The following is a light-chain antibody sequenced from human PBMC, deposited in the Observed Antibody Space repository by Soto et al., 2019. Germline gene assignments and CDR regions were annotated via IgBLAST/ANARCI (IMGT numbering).Light chain of an antibody. V-gene: IGKV1-5*01. J-gene: IGKJ1*01. CDR2: DAS. Sequence: DIQMTQSPSTLSASVGDRVTTTCRASQSISSWLAWYQQKPGKAPKLLIYDASTLETGVPSRFSGRGSATEFTLTISSLQPDDFATYYCQQYNSDWTFGQGTKVESK. CDR1: QSISSW. CDR3: QQYNSDWT.